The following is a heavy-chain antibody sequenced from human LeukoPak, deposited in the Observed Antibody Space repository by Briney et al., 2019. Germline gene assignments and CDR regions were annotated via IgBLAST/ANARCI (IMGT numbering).Heavy chain of an antibody. J-gene: IGHJ5*01. CDR1: GDGFSLYY. D-gene: IGHD1-1*01. CDR3: ARVLGVNDKYFDS. V-gene: IGHV4-4*07. CDR2: VHPSGGA. Sequence: PSETLSLTCNVSGDGFSLYYWSWIRQPAGKGLEWIGRVHPSGGANYNYSLRSRVTLSVDSSKNQVFLRLTSVTVADTAVYHCARVLGVNDKYFDSWGQGTPVTVSS.